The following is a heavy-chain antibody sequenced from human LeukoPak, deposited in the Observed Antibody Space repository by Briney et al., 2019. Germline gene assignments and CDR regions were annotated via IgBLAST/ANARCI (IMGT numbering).Heavy chain of an antibody. Sequence: PGESLKISCRGSGYTFTSNWIAWVRQMPGKGLEWMGIIYPGDSDTRYSPSFQGQVTISADKSISTAYLQWSSLKASDTAMYYCARQEVSSSWCFDYWGQGTLVTVSS. CDR2: IYPGDSDT. V-gene: IGHV5-51*01. D-gene: IGHD6-13*01. J-gene: IGHJ4*02. CDR3: ARQEVSSSWCFDY. CDR1: GYTFTSNW.